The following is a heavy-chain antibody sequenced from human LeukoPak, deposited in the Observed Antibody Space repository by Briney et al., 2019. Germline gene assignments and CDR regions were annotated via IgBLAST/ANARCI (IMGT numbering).Heavy chain of an antibody. V-gene: IGHV3-23*01. CDR1: GFTFNTYV. CDR2: ISDSGDST. J-gene: IGHJ5*02. CDR3: AKDHSSSWFVPDP. Sequence: GGSLRLSCAASGFTFNTYVMSWVRQAPGKGLEWVSAISDSGDSTYYADSVRGRFTISRDNSKNTLYLQMNSLRAEDTAVYYCAKDHSSSWFVPDPWGQGTLVTVSS. D-gene: IGHD6-13*01.